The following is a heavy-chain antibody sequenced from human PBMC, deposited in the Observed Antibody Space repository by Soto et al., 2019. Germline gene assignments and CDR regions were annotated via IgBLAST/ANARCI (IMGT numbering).Heavy chain of an antibody. V-gene: IGHV3-72*01. CDR2: IRNKANSYST. CDR3: GRIRLGSYDLKYFDY. J-gene: IGHJ4*02. CDR1: GFTFSDHY. D-gene: IGHD1-26*01. Sequence: EVQLVESGGGLVQPGGSLRLSCAASGFTFSDHYVDWVRQAPGKGLEWVARIRNKANSYSTEYAASAKGRFTISRDDSKKLGYLQMSSLKTEDPAVYYCGRIRLGSYDLKYFDYWGQGTLVTVSS.